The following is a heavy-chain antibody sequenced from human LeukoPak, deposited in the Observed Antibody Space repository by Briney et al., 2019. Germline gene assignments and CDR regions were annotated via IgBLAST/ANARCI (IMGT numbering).Heavy chain of an antibody. CDR1: GYTFTCYD. CDR2: MYPNSGNT. D-gene: IGHD3-22*01. Sequence: ASVKVSFKSSGYTFTCYDINWVRQATGQGLEWMGLMYPNSGNTGYAQKFQGRVTITMNTSISTAYMEHRSMRSEDTAVDYCARASEDYYDSSGYLDPDAFDIWGQGTMVTVSS. CDR3: ARASEDYYDSSGYLDPDAFDI. V-gene: IGHV1-8*03. J-gene: IGHJ3*02.